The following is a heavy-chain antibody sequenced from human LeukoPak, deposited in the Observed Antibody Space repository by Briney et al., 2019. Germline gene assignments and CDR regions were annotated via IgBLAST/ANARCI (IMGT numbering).Heavy chain of an antibody. CDR2: ISSSSSFR. J-gene: IGHJ4*02. CDR3: ARESSGYFY. Sequence: GGSLRLSCAASGFNFSSYSMNWVRQAPGKGLEWVSSISSSSSFRYYADSVKGRFTISRDNAKNSLYLQMNSMRAEDTAVYYCARESSGYFYWGQGTLVTVSS. CDR1: GFNFSSYS. D-gene: IGHD3-22*01. V-gene: IGHV3-21*01.